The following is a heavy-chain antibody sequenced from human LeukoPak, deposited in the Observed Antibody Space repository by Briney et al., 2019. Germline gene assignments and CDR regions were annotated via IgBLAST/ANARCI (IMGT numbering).Heavy chain of an antibody. D-gene: IGHD5-18*01. V-gene: IGHV3-9*01. Sequence: GRSLRLSCAASVFTFDDYAMHWVRQAPGKGLEWVSGISWNSGSIGYADSVKGRFTISRDNAKNSLYLQMNSLRAEDTALYYCAKEAGGYSYGYRWFDPWGEGSLVSVCS. CDR3: AKEAGGYSYGYRWFDP. CDR2: ISWNSGSI. CDR1: VFTFDDYA. J-gene: IGHJ5*02.